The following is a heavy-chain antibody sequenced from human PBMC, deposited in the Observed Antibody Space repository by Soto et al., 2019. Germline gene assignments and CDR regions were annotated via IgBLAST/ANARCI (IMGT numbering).Heavy chain of an antibody. CDR2: TYYRSKWYN. D-gene: IGHD6-13*01. Sequence: SQTLSLTCAISGDSVSSNSAAWNWIRQSPSRGLEWLGRTYYRSKWYNDYAVSVKSRITINPDTSKNQFSLQLNSVTPEDTAVYYWARAGGVGIVLSSWYVFDYWGQGTLVTVSS. CDR1: GDSVSSNSAA. V-gene: IGHV6-1*01. J-gene: IGHJ4*02. CDR3: ARAGGVGIVLSSWYVFDY.